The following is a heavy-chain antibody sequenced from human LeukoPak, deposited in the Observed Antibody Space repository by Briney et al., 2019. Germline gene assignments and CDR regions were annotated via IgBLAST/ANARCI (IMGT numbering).Heavy chain of an antibody. CDR1: GGSISSGDYY. J-gene: IGHJ4*02. CDR2: IYYNGST. CDR3: ARDRPDGELDY. D-gene: IGHD4-17*01. Sequence: SQTLSLTCTVSGGSISSGDYYWSWIRQPPGKGLEWIGYIYYNGSTYYNPSLKSRVTISVDTSKNQFSLKLSSVTAADTAVYYCARDRPDGELDYWGQGTLVTVSS. V-gene: IGHV4-30-4*08.